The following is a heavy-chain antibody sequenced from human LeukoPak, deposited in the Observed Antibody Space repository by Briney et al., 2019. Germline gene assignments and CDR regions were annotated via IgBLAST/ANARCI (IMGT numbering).Heavy chain of an antibody. CDR3: ATGAYCDH. J-gene: IGHJ4*02. CDR2: IGDTGDST. Sequence: GGSLRLSCAASGFTFSTYGMTWVRQAPGKGLEWVSTIGDTGDSTYYADSVKGRFIISRDNSESTLFLQMNGLRAEDTAIYFCATGAYCDHWGQGTLVTVSS. CDR1: GFTFSTYG. V-gene: IGHV3-23*01.